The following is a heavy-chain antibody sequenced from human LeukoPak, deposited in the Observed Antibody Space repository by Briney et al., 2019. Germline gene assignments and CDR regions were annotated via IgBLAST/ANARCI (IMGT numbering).Heavy chain of an antibody. D-gene: IGHD1-26*01. CDR1: GYTFTSYG. CDR2: ISAYNGNT. V-gene: IGHV1-18*01. Sequence: ASVKVSCKASGYTFTSYGISWVRPAPGQGLEWMGWISAYNGNTNYAQKLQGRVTMTTDTSTSTAYMELRSLRSDDTAVYYCARERLVVGATAFDYWGQGTLVTVSS. CDR3: ARERLVVGATAFDY. J-gene: IGHJ4*02.